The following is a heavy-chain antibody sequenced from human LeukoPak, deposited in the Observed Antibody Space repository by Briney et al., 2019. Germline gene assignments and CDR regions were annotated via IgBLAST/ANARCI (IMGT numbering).Heavy chain of an antibody. CDR1: GGTFSSYA. Sequence: SVKVSCKASGGTFSSYAISWVRQAPGQGLEWMGGIIPIFGTANYAQKFQGRVTITTDESTSTAYMELSSLRYEDTAVYYCASGQVITDFWRGRPSENWFDPWGQGTLVTVSS. CDR2: IIPIFGTA. V-gene: IGHV1-69*05. CDR3: ASGQVITDFWRGRPSENWFDP. J-gene: IGHJ5*02. D-gene: IGHD3-3*01.